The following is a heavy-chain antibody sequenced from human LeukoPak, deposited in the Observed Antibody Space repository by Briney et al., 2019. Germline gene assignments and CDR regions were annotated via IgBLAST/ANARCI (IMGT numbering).Heavy chain of an antibody. CDR2: VNSIGTT. J-gene: IGHJ4*02. Sequence: SETLSLTCTVSGDSISNNNYYWNWIRQPAGKGLEWIGRVNSIGTTHYNFSLESRLTISLDTSKNQLSLTVSAVTAADTAVYYCARDRRDTRNSAWYFDYWGQGTLVTVSS. V-gene: IGHV4-61*02. D-gene: IGHD5-18*01. CDR3: ARDRRDTRNSAWYFDY. CDR1: GDSISNNNYY.